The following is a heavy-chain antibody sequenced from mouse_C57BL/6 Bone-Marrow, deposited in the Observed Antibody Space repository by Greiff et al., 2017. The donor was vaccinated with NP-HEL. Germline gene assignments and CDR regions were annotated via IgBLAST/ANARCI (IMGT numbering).Heavy chain of an antibody. CDR1: GYTFTSYG. D-gene: IGHD2-4*01. CDR2: IYPRSGNT. CDR3: ARWRLRFDY. V-gene: IGHV1-81*01. Sequence: QVQLKQSGAELARPGASVKLSCKASGYTFTSYGISWVKQRTGQGLDWIGEIYPRSGNTYYNEKFKGKATLTADKSSSTAYMELRSLTSEDSAVYFCARWRLRFDYWGQGTTLTVSS. J-gene: IGHJ2*01.